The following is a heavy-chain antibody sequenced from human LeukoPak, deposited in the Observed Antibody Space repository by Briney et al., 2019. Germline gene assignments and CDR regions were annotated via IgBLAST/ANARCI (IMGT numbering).Heavy chain of an antibody. V-gene: IGHV1-46*01. CDR3: ARRYSSGYSWFDP. CDR2: INPTGGST. CDR1: GYTFTGYF. J-gene: IGHJ5*02. Sequence: ASVKVSCKASGYTFTGYFMHWVRQAPGQGLEWMGIINPTGGSTSYAQKFQGRVTMTRDTSTSTVYMELSSLRSEDTAVYYCARRYSSGYSWFDPWGQGTLVTVSS. D-gene: IGHD6-19*01.